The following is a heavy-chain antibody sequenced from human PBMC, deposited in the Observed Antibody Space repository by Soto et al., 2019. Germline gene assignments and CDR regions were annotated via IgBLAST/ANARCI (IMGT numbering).Heavy chain of an antibody. Sequence: SETLSLTCTVSGGSIRSYYWSWIRQPPGKGLEWIGSIYYSGSTYYNPSLKSRVTISVDTSKNQFSLKLSSVTAAGTAVYYCARHWRTIFGVVTNDYYGMDVWGQGTTVTVSS. D-gene: IGHD3-3*01. J-gene: IGHJ6*02. CDR3: ARHWRTIFGVVTNDYYGMDV. V-gene: IGHV4-59*05. CDR1: GGSIRSYY. CDR2: IYYSGST.